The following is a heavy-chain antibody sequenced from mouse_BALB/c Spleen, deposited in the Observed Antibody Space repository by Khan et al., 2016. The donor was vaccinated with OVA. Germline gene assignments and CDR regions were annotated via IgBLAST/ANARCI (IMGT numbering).Heavy chain of an antibody. Sequence: VQLQESGAELAKPGASVKMSCKASGYTFTSYWMHWVKQRPGQGLEWIGYINPSTGYSEYNQKFKDKATLTADKSSSTAYMQLNSLTSEDSAVYYCARRGLRWDFDYWGQGTTLTVSS. CDR2: INPSTGYS. D-gene: IGHD1-1*01. CDR1: GYTFTSYW. V-gene: IGHV1-7*01. CDR3: ARRGLRWDFDY. J-gene: IGHJ2*01.